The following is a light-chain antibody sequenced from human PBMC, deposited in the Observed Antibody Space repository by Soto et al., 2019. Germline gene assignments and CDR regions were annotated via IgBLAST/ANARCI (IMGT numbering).Light chain of an antibody. V-gene: IGLV3-21*04. CDR1: NIGSKS. J-gene: IGLJ1*01. Sequence: SYVLTQPPSVSVAPGKTDRITCGGNNIGSKSVHWYQQKPGQAPVLVIYYDSDRPSGIPERFSGSNSGNTATLTISRVEAGDEADYYCQVWDSSSDHGVFGTGTKVTVL. CDR3: QVWDSSSDHGV. CDR2: YDS.